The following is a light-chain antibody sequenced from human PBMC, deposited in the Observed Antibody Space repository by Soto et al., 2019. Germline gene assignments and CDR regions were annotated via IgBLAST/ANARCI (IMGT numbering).Light chain of an antibody. CDR3: QQYGSSST. J-gene: IGKJ3*01. CDR1: QSVSSSY. Sequence: EIVLTQSPGTLSLSPGERATLSCRASQSVSSSYLAWYQQKPGQAPRLLIYGASSRATGIPDRFSGGGSGTDFTLTVSRLEPEDFAVYYCQQYGSSSTFGPGTKVDN. V-gene: IGKV3-20*01. CDR2: GAS.